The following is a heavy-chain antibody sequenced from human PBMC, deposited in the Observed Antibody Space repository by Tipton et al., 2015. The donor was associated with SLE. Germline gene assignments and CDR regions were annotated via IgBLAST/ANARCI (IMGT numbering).Heavy chain of an antibody. CDR2: IHYSGST. Sequence: TLSLTCTVSGGSISRYYWSWIRQPPGQRLEWIGYIHYSGSTKYSPSLKSRVTMSVDTSKNQFSLKLSSVTAADTAVYYCVRVLGSHLTSFVFDVWGQGTVVTVPS. D-gene: IGHD2-2*01. J-gene: IGHJ3*01. CDR3: VRVLGSHLTSFVFDV. CDR1: GGSISRYY. V-gene: IGHV4-59*01.